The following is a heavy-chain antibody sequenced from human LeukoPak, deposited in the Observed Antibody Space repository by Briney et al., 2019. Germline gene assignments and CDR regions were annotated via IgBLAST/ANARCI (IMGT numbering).Heavy chain of an antibody. D-gene: IGHD3-10*01. J-gene: IGHJ6*03. V-gene: IGHV3-21*01. Sequence: GGSLRLSCAASGFTFSSYSMNWVRQAPGKGLEWVSSISSSSGYIYHADSVKGRFTISRDNSKNTLYLQMNSLRAEDTAVYYCASQRITMVRGVIFYMDVWGKGTTVTISS. CDR1: GFTFSSYS. CDR2: ISSSSGYI. CDR3: ASQRITMVRGVIFYMDV.